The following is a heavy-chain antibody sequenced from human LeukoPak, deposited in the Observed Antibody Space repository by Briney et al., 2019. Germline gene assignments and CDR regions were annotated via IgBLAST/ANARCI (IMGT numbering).Heavy chain of an antibody. D-gene: IGHD3-22*01. CDR2: INHSGNT. CDR3: ARGPYDSSRD. J-gene: IGHJ4*02. Sequence: PSETLSLTCAVYGGSFSGYYWGWIRQPPGKGLEWIGEINHSGNTNYNPSLKSRVIISVDTSKNQFSLKLSSVTAADTAVYYCARGPYDSSRDWGQGTLVTVSS. CDR1: GGSFSGYY. V-gene: IGHV4-34*01.